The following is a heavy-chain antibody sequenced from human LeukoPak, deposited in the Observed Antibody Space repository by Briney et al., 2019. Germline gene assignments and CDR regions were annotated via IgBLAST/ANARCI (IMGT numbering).Heavy chain of an antibody. D-gene: IGHD1-1*01. Sequence: SETLSLTCTVSNGSISSYHWSWVRQPPGKGLEWIGYILTSGTTNYNPSLKSRLTISVDTSKNQFSLKLSSVTAADTAVYYCARGQYNWNDGENWFDPWGQGTLVTVSS. CDR2: ILTSGTT. CDR1: NGSISSYH. CDR3: ARGQYNWNDGENWFDP. J-gene: IGHJ5*02. V-gene: IGHV4-4*09.